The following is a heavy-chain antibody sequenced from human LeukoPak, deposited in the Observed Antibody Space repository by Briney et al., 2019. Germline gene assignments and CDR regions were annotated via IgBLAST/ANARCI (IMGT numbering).Heavy chain of an antibody. CDR2: IHRSGSP. CDR3: AREILGGFNPGAY. D-gene: IGHD1-14*01. CDR1: EFTLSSYAM. J-gene: IGHJ4*02. Sequence: GSLRLSCAASEFTLSSYAMQWVRQPPGKGLEWIGEIHRSGSPNYNPSLQSRVTISIDRSRNQIALELSSVTAADTAVYYCAREILGGFNPGAYWGQGTLVTVSS. V-gene: IGHV4-4*02.